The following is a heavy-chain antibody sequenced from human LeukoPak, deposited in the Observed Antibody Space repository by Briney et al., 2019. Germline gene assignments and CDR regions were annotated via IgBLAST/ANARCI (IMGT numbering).Heavy chain of an antibody. J-gene: IGHJ4*02. CDR3: ASGYCGGDCYGIDY. CDR1: GFTFSSYS. Sequence: GGSLRLSCAASGFTFSSYSMNWVRQAPGKGLEWVSSISSSSTYIYYADSVKGRFTISRDNAKNSLYLQMNSLRAEDTAVYYCASGYCGGDCYGIDYWGQGTLVTVSS. V-gene: IGHV3-21*01. D-gene: IGHD2-21*02. CDR2: ISSSSTYI.